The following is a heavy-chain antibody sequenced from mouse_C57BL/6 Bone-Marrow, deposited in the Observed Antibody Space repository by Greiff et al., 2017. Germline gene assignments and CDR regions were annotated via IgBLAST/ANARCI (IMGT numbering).Heavy chain of an antibody. CDR1: GFTFSDYG. Sequence: EVKLVESGGGLVKPGGSLKLSCAASGFTFSDYGMHCVRQAPEKGLEWVAYISSGSSTIYYADTVKGRFTISRDNAKNTLFLQMTSLRSEDTAMYYCARGHYGNPFAYWGQGTLVTVSA. CDR2: ISSGSSTI. CDR3: ARGHYGNPFAY. J-gene: IGHJ3*01. D-gene: IGHD2-1*01. V-gene: IGHV5-17*01.